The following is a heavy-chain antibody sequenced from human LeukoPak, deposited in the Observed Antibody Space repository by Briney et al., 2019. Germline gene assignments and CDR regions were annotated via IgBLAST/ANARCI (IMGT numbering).Heavy chain of an antibody. CDR2: IYYSGSV. V-gene: IGHV4-59*01. D-gene: IGHD2-2*01. J-gene: IGHJ4*02. CDR1: GGSIRGYY. CDR3: AREYCSSTNCYFDY. Sequence: SETLSLTCTVSGGSIRGYYRTWIRQPPGKGLEWIGYIYYSGSVDYNPSLTSRVTISVDTSNNQFSLKLSSVTAADSALYYCAREYCSSTNCYFDYWGQGTLVTVSS.